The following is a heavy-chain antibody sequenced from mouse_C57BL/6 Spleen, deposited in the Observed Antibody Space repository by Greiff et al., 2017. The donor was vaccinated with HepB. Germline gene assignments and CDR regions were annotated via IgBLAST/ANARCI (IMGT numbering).Heavy chain of an antibody. CDR1: GFTFSDFY. D-gene: IGHD1-1*01. CDR3: ARDENYGSSSWFAY. CDR2: SRNKANDYTT. V-gene: IGHV7-1*01. Sequence: EVNVVDSGGGLVQSGRSLRLSCATSGFTFSDFYMEWVRQAPGKGLEWIAASRNKANDYTTEYSASVKGRFIVSRDTSQSILYLQMNALRAEDTAIYYCARDENYGSSSWFAYWGQGTLVTVSA. J-gene: IGHJ3*01.